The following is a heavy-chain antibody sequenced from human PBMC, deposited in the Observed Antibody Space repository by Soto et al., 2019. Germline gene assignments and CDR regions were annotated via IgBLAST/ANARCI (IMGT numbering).Heavy chain of an antibody. J-gene: IGHJ5*02. CDR2: IWYDGSNK. D-gene: IGHD3-10*01. CDR1: GFTFSSYG. Sequence: QVQLVESGGGVVQPGRSLRLSCAASGFTFSSYGMHWVRQAPGKGLEWVAVIWYDGSNKYYADSVKGRFTISRDNSKNTLYLQMNSLRAEDTAVYYCARGSLWFGEFRFDPWGQGTLVTVSS. CDR3: ARGSLWFGEFRFDP. V-gene: IGHV3-33*01.